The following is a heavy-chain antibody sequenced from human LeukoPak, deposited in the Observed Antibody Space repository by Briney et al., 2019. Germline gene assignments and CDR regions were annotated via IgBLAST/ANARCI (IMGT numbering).Heavy chain of an antibody. J-gene: IGHJ4*02. CDR3: ARPVTGTYAPLEY. CDR2: INSDGSSA. D-gene: IGHD1-1*01. Sequence: GGSLRLSCAASGFTFSNYWMHWVRQAPGKGLVYVSRINSDGSSANYADSVQGRFTISRDNAKNTLYLEMNSLRADDTAVYYCARPVTGTYAPLEYWGQGTLVTVSS. CDR1: GFTFSNYW. V-gene: IGHV3-74*01.